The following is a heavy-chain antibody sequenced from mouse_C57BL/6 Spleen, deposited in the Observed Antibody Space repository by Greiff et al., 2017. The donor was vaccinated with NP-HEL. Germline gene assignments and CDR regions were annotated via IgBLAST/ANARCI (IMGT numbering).Heavy chain of an antibody. CDR1: GFTFSDYY. D-gene: IGHD1-1*02. CDR3: ARHMGGLEAMDY. CDR2: ISNGGGST. V-gene: IGHV5-12*01. J-gene: IGHJ4*01. Sequence: DVMLVESGGGLVQPGGSLKLSCAASGFTFSDYYMYWVRQTPEKRLEWVAYISNGGGSTYYPDTVKGRFTISRDNAKNTLYLQMSRLKSEDTAMYYCARHMGGLEAMDYWGQGTSVTVSS.